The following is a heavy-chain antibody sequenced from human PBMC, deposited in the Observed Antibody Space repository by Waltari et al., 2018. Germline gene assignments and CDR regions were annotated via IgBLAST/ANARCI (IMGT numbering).Heavy chain of an antibody. J-gene: IGHJ4*02. V-gene: IGHV3-74*01. CDR3: ARKGGRGYPYGPFYYDH. CDR1: GFTFGDSW. Sequence: EVQLVESGGGLVQPGGSLRLSCVAAGFTFGDSWLHWVRQPPGKGLEWVSRINIDGGYISYTDSVKGRFTISRDNAKNTLFLQLNSLRAEDTAVYYCARKGGRGYPYGPFYYDHWGQGTLVTVSP. D-gene: IGHD5-18*01. CDR2: INIDGGYI.